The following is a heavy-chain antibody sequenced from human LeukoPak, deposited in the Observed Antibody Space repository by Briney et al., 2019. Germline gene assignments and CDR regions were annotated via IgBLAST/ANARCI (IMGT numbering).Heavy chain of an antibody. CDR1: GYTFTSYD. CDR3: TRAESGYDRGTTPDY. Sequence: GASVKVSCTASGYTFTSYDINWVRQATGQGLEWMGWMNPNSGNTGYAQKFQGRVTMTRNTSISTAYMELSSLRSEDTAVYYCTRAESGYDRGTTPDYWGQGTLVTVSS. D-gene: IGHD5-12*01. J-gene: IGHJ4*02. V-gene: IGHV1-8*01. CDR2: MNPNSGNT.